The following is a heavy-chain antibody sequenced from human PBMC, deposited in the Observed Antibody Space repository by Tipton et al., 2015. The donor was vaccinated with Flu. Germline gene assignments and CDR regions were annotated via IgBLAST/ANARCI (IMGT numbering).Heavy chain of an antibody. CDR1: GLSFNDHH. V-gene: IGHV3-72*01. D-gene: IGHD6-19*01. CDR3: ATGYSSGWNQGGPDAFEF. J-gene: IGHJ3*01. CDR2: IRNKADSYTT. Sequence: SLRLSCAASGLSFNDHHMDWVRQAPGKGLEWVGRIRNKADSYTTEYAASVKGRFTISRDDSNNSLYLQMNSLKTEDTAVYYCATGYSSGWNQGGPDAFEFWGQGTMVTVSS.